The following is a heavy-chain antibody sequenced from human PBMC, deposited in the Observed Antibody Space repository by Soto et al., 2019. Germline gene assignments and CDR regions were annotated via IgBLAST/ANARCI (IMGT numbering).Heavy chain of an antibody. V-gene: IGHV1-18*01. CDR2: INTYTGNA. Sequence: QVQLVQSGAEVKKPGASVKVSCKASGYTFTSYGIQWVRRAPGQGLEWMGWINTYTGNANYAQQLQDRVTTTRDTATSTVYMELRSLTTDDTAVYDRGRKGWSGDCYLFDHWGRRSLVTVSS. CDR3: GRKGWSGDCYLFDH. D-gene: IGHD2-21*02. CDR1: GYTFTSYG. J-gene: IGHJ4*02.